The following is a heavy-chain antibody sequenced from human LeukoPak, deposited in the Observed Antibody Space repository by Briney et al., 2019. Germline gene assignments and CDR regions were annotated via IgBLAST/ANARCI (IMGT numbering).Heavy chain of an antibody. V-gene: IGHV1-46*01. CDR1: GYTFTSYY. D-gene: IGHD3-10*01. CDR2: INPSSGST. J-gene: IGHJ6*03. CDR3: ARGPSITMVRGGQWYYYMDV. Sequence: ASVKVSCKASGYTFTSYYMHWVRQAPGQGLEWMGIINPSSGSTNYAQKFQGRVTMTRDTSTNTVYMELSSLMSEETAVYYCARGPSITMVRGGQWYYYMDVWGKGTTVTISS.